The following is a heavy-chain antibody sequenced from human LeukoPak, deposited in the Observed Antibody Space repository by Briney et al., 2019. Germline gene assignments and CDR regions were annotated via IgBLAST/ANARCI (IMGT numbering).Heavy chain of an antibody. Sequence: SETLSLTCAVYGGSFSGYYWSWIRQPPGKGLEWIGEINHSGSTNYNPSLKSRVTISVDTSKNQFSLKLSSVTAADTAVYYCARVRYSSGWYYFDYWGQGTLVTVSS. CDR1: GGSFSGYY. J-gene: IGHJ4*02. D-gene: IGHD6-19*01. V-gene: IGHV4-34*01. CDR3: ARVRYSSGWYYFDY. CDR2: INHSGST.